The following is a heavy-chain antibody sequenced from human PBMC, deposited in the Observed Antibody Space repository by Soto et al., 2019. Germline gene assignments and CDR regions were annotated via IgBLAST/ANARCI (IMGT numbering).Heavy chain of an antibody. Sequence: QVQLVQSGPEVKKPKASVKVSCKASGYTFTSSGISWVRQAPGQRPEWMGWISGNNGVTNYAQNFQGRVTLTIASSKITEYMEVRIQSSADTAIYYCARDHGGYVTFDYWGQGTLVSVSS. CDR2: ISGNNGVT. J-gene: IGHJ4*02. CDR3: ARDHGGYVTFDY. V-gene: IGHV1-18*04. CDR1: GYTFTSSG. D-gene: IGHD5-12*01.